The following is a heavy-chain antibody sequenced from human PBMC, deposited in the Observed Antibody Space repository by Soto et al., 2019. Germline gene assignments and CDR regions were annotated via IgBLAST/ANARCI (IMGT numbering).Heavy chain of an antibody. V-gene: IGHV3-30-3*01. D-gene: IGHD2-2*01. Sequence: PGGSLRLSCTASGFTFSSYTIHWVRQAPGKGLEWVAVISKDGSNKSYADSVKGGFTISRDNSKNTLYLQMNSLRADDTAVYYCARAEGYCSSTRCSGLDVWGQGTTVTVSS. CDR1: GFTFSSYT. CDR2: ISKDGSNK. J-gene: IGHJ6*02. CDR3: ARAEGYCSSTRCSGLDV.